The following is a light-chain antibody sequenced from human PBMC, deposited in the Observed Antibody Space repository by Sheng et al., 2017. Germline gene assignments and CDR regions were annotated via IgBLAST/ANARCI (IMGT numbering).Light chain of an antibody. J-gene: IGKJ4*01. Sequence: DMQMTQSPSSLSASVGDRVTITCRASRGVSNYLAWYQQRPGRVPKLLIHGAATLQSGVPSRFSGSGSGTDFTLTISSLQPEDVATYYCQNYDGAPLTFGGGTKVEIK. CDR3: QNYDGAPLT. CDR1: RGVSNY. V-gene: IGKV1-27*01. CDR2: GAA.